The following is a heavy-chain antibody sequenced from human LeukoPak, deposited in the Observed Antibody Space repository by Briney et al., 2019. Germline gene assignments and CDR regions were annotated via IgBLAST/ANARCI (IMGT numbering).Heavy chain of an antibody. V-gene: IGHV3-48*02. CDR1: GFTFSTYS. D-gene: IGHD3-22*01. CDR2: ISSSSGTI. J-gene: IGHJ1*01. Sequence: AGTLRLSCAASGFTFSTYSMNWVRQAPGKGLEWVSYISSSSGTIYYADSVKGRFTISRDNVKNSLYLQMNSLRDEDTAVYYCARAPLTTYYYDSSGYYPKYFQHWGQGTLVTVSS. CDR3: ARAPLTTYYYDSSGYYPKYFQH.